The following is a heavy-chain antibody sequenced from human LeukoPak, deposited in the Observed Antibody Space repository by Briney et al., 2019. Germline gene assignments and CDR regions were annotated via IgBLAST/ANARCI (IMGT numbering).Heavy chain of an antibody. CDR2: ISAYNGKT. J-gene: IGHJ6*04. D-gene: IGHD3-9*01. CDR1: GYTFTSYG. CDR3: ARDQGYYDILTTYYYYGMDV. V-gene: IGHV1-18*01. Sequence: ASVKVSCKASGYTFTSYGISWVRQAPGQGLEWMGWISAYNGKTNYAQKLQGRVIMTTDTSTSTAYMELRSLRSEDTAVYYCARDQGYYDILTTYYYYGMDVWGKGTTVTVSS.